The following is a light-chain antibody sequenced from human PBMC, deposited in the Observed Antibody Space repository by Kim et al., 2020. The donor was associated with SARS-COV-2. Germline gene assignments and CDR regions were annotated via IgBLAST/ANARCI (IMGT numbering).Light chain of an antibody. CDR3: QQFSIYPRT. J-gene: IGKJ1*01. Sequence: ASVGDRVTVTCRASQAISNYLAWYQQDPGKAPKLLIYGASTLQTGVPSRFSGSGSGTEFTLTITSLQPDDFATYFCQQFSIYPRTFGQGTKVDIK. V-gene: IGKV1-9*01. CDR2: GAS. CDR1: QAISNY.